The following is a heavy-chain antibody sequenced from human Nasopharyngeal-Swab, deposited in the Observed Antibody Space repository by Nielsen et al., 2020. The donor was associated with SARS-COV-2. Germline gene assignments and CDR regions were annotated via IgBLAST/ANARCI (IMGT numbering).Heavy chain of an antibody. Sequence: GESLKISCAASGFIFSSYAMHWVRQAPGKGLEWVAVISYDESNKYYADSVKGRFTISRDNAKNSLYLQMNSLRAEDTAVYYCARVEWYSSGWGIDYWGQGTLVTVSS. CDR2: ISYDESNK. D-gene: IGHD6-19*01. V-gene: IGHV3-30-3*01. CDR1: GFIFSSYA. CDR3: ARVEWYSSGWGIDY. J-gene: IGHJ4*02.